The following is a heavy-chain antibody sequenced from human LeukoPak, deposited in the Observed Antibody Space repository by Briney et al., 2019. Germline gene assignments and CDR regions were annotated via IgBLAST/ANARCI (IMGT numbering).Heavy chain of an antibody. J-gene: IGHJ4*02. CDR2: IYYSGST. CDR1: GGSISSYY. CDR3: ARVAGYCSSTSCYSPHADY. Sequence: PSETLSLTCTVSGGSISSYYWSWIRQPPGKGLEWIGYIYYSGSTNYNPSLKSRVTISVKTSKNQFSLKLSSVTAADTAVYYCARVAGYCSSTSCYSPHADYWGQGTLVTVSS. V-gene: IGHV4-59*01. D-gene: IGHD2-2*02.